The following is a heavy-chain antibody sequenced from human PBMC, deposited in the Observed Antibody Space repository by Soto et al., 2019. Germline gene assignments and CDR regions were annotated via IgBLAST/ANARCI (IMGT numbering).Heavy chain of an antibody. CDR2: IKSKTDGGTT. V-gene: IGHV3-15*07. J-gene: IGHJ6*02. Sequence: GGSLRLSCAASGFTFSNAWMDWVRQAPGKGLEWVGRIKSKTDGGTTDYAAPVKGRFTISRDDSKNTLYLQMNSLKTEDTAVYYCTTQGTLLPLYYYYYGMDVWGQGTTVTVSS. D-gene: IGHD1-1*01. CDR1: GFTFSNAW. CDR3: TTQGTLLPLYYYYYGMDV.